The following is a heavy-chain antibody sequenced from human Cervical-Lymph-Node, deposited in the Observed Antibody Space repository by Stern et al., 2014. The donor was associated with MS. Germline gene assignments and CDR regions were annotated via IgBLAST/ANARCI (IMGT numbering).Heavy chain of an antibody. J-gene: IGHJ4*02. Sequence: QVQLGQSGAEVKKPGASVKVSCKASGYTFTNYDISWVRQAPGQGLEWMGWITTSNADTHYAQNLQGRVTMTTDASTSTVYMELRSLRSDDTAVYYCAREVIDWGSTFYFDYWGQGTLVTVSS. CDR1: GYTFTNYD. CDR2: ITTSNADT. V-gene: IGHV1-18*01. D-gene: IGHD7-27*01. CDR3: AREVIDWGSTFYFDY.